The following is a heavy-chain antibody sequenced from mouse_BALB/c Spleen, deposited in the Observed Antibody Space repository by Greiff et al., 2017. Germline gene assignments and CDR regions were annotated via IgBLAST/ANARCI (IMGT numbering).Heavy chain of an antibody. V-gene: IGHV1-54*01. CDR1: GYAFTNYL. Sequence: QVQLQQSGAELVRPGTSVKVSRKASGYAFTNYLIEWVKQRPGQGLEWIGVINPGSGGTNYNEKFKGKATLTADKSSSTAYMQLSSLTSDDSAVYFCARDYDYAMDYWGQGTSVTVSS. CDR2: INPGSGGT. D-gene: IGHD1-1*02. CDR3: ARDYDYAMDY. J-gene: IGHJ4*01.